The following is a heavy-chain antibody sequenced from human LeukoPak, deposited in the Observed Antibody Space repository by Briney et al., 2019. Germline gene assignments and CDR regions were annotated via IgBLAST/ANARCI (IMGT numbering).Heavy chain of an antibody. D-gene: IGHD3-22*01. V-gene: IGHV3-30-3*01. Sequence: PGGSLRLSCAASGFTFSSYAMHWVRQAPGKGLEWVAVISYDGSNKYYADSVKGRFTISRDNSKNTLYLQMNSLRAEDTAVYYCARVSSSGYLNAFDSWGQGTMVTVSS. CDR3: ARVSSSGYLNAFDS. J-gene: IGHJ3*02. CDR1: GFTFSSYA. CDR2: ISYDGSNK.